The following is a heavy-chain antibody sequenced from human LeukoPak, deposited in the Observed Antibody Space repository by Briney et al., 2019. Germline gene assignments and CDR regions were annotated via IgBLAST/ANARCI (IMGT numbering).Heavy chain of an antibody. D-gene: IGHD2-15*01. CDR3: ARSAPPSPFIGFYYYMDV. Sequence: SETLSLTCTVSGGSISSSSYYWGWIRQPPGKGLEWIGSIYYSGSTYYNPSLKSRVTISVDTSKNQFSLKLSSVTAADTAVYYCARSAPPSPFIGFYYYMDVWGKGTTVTVSS. V-gene: IGHV4-39*01. CDR2: IYYSGST. J-gene: IGHJ6*03. CDR1: GGSISSSSYY.